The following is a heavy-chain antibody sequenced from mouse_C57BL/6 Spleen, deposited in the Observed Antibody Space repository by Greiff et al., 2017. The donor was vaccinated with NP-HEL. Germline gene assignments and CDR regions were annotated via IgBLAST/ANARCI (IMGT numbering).Heavy chain of an antibody. CDR1: GYTFTSYW. CDR3: ARRGTGLDY. J-gene: IGHJ2*01. CDR2: IDPSDSET. V-gene: IGHV1-52*01. Sequence: QVQLQQPGAELVRPGSSVKLSCKASGYTFTSYWMHWVKQRPIQGLEWIGNIDPSDSETHYNQKFKDKATVTVDKSSSTAYMQLSSLTSEDSAVYYVARRGTGLDYWGQGTTLTVSS. D-gene: IGHD4-1*01.